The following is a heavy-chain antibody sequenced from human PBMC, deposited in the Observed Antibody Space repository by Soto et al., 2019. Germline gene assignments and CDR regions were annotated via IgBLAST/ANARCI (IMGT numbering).Heavy chain of an antibody. J-gene: IGHJ6*02. CDR1: GGTFSSYA. CDR2: IIPIFGTA. Sequence: SVKVSCKASGGTFSSYAISWVRQAPGQGLEWMGGIIPIFGTANYAQKFQGRVTITADESTSTAYMELSSLRSEDTAVYYCARPDIVVVQDASERYYYGMDVWGQGTTVTVSS. V-gene: IGHV1-69*13. CDR3: ARPDIVVVQDASERYYYGMDV. D-gene: IGHD2-2*01.